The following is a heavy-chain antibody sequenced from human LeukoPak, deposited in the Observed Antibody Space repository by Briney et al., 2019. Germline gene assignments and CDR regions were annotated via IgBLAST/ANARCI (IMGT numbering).Heavy chain of an antibody. J-gene: IGHJ4*02. CDR3: ARDLDYYDILTGGEPGTY. CDR2: IYYSGST. D-gene: IGHD3-9*01. CDR1: GGSISSSSYY. V-gene: IGHV4-39*07. Sequence: SETLSLTCTVSGGSISSSSYYWGWIRQPPGKGLEWIGNIYYSGSTFYNPSLKSRVTISVDTSKNQFSLNLSSVTAADTAVYYCARDLDYYDILTGGEPGTYWGQGTLVTVSS.